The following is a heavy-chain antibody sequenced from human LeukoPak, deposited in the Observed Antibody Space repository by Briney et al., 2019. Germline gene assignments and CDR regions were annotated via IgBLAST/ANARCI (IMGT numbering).Heavy chain of an antibody. V-gene: IGHV1-18*01. J-gene: IGHJ4*02. Sequence: GASVKVSCKASGGTFSSYAISWVRQAPGQGLEWMGWISAYNGNTNYAQKLQGRVTMTTDTSTSTAYMELRSLRSDDTAVYYCARDRAGDLDYWGQGTLVTVSS. CDR1: GGTFSSYA. CDR2: ISAYNGNT. D-gene: IGHD3-16*01. CDR3: ARDRAGDLDY.